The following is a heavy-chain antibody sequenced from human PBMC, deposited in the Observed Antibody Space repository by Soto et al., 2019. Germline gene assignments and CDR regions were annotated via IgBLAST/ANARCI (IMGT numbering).Heavy chain of an antibody. CDR3: ARSSCSSTSCYWGAAGSHFDY. V-gene: IGHV4-34*01. J-gene: IGHJ4*02. D-gene: IGHD2-2*01. Sequence: QVQLQQWGAGLLKPSETLSLTCAVYGGSFSGYYWSWIRQPPGKGLEWIGEINHSGSTNYNPSLKSRVTISVDTSKNQFSLKLSSVTAADTAVYYCARSSCSSTSCYWGAAGSHFDYWGQGTLVTVSS. CDR1: GGSFSGYY. CDR2: INHSGST.